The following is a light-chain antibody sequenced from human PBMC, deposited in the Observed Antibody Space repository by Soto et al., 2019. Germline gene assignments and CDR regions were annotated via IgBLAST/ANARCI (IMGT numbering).Light chain of an antibody. V-gene: IGKV3-20*01. Sequence: EIVLTQSPGTLSLSPGERATLSCRASQSVSSSYLAWYQQKPGQAPRLLIYGASSRATGTPDRFSGSGSGTDFTLTISRLEPEDFAVYYCQQYGSSWITFGQGTRLEIK. CDR2: GAS. J-gene: IGKJ5*01. CDR3: QQYGSSWIT. CDR1: QSVSSSY.